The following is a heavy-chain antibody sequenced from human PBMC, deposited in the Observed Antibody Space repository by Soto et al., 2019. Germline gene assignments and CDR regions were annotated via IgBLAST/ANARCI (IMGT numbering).Heavy chain of an antibody. D-gene: IGHD2-8*01. CDR2: INSDGSST. CDR3: ARDALYCTNGVCSEDYNIFDY. CDR1: GFTFSSYW. Sequence: EVQLVESGGGLVQPGGSLRLSCAASGFTFSSYWMHWVRQAPGKGLVWVSRINSDGSSTSYADSVKGRFTISRDNAKNTLYLQMNSLRAEDTAVYYCARDALYCTNGVCSEDYNIFDYWGQGTLVTVSS. V-gene: IGHV3-74*01. J-gene: IGHJ4*02.